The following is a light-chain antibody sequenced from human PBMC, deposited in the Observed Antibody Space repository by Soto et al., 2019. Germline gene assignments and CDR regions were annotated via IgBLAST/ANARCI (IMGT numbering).Light chain of an antibody. CDR2: AAS. Sequence: DIQMTQSPSSLSASVGDRVTITCRASQSISSYLNWYQQKPGKAPKLLIYAASSLQSGVPSRFSGSGSGTEFTLTISSLQPDDFAIYYCQQYNSYPLTFGGGTRLEIK. CDR1: QSISSY. V-gene: IGKV1-39*01. J-gene: IGKJ5*01. CDR3: QQYNSYPLT.